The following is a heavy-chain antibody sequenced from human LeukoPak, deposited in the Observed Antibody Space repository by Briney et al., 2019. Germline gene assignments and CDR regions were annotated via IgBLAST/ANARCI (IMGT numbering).Heavy chain of an antibody. D-gene: IGHD3-10*01. Sequence: GESLKISFQGSGYRFSTYWITWVRQMPGKGLEWMGIIYPGDSDTRYSPSFQGQVTISADRSISTAYLQWSSLKASDTAMYYCAKLGELETLDPWGQGTLVTVSS. CDR1: GYRFSTYW. V-gene: IGHV5-51*01. J-gene: IGHJ5*02. CDR2: IYPGDSDT. CDR3: AKLGELETLDP.